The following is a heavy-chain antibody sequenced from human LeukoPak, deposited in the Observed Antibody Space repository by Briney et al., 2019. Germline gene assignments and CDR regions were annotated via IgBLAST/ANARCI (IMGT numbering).Heavy chain of an antibody. D-gene: IGHD3-22*01. V-gene: IGHV4-39*07. J-gene: IGHJ4*02. CDR2: IHHSGST. CDR3: ARVRRQYYYDSSGYSSY. CDR1: GGSISSTRYF. Sequence: SETLSLTCTVSGGSISSTRYFWGWIRQPPGKGLEWIGSIHHSGSTNYNPSLKSRVTISVDTSKNQFSLKLSSVTAADTAVYYCARVRRQYYYDSSGYSSYWGQGTLVTVSS.